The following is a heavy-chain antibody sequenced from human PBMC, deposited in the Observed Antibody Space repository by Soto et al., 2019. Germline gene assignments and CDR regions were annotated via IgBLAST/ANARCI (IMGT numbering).Heavy chain of an antibody. Sequence: EVQLLESGGGLVQPGGSLRLSCAASGFSFSTFEMSWVRQAPGRGLEWVSFISDDGSRTYYADAVKGRFTISRDNSKNTLYLQMNSLTAGDTAVYACVKGGWLDFWGQGTLVTVSS. V-gene: IGHV3-23*01. J-gene: IGHJ5*01. CDR2: ISDDGSRT. CDR1: GFSFSTFE. CDR3: VKGGWLDF. D-gene: IGHD3-16*01.